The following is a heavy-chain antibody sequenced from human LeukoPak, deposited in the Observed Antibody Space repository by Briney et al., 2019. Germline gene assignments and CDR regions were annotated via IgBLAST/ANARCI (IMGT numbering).Heavy chain of an antibody. D-gene: IGHD3-22*01. CDR2: IYYSGNT. Sequence: PSETLSLTCTVSGGSISSYFWIWIRQPPGKGLEWIGYIYYSGNTNSNPSLKSRVTISLDTSKNQFSLKLSSVTAADTAVYYCARHNPWGYYYDSSGYPVAFDIWGQGTMVTVSS. CDR3: ARHNPWGYYYDSSGYPVAFDI. CDR1: GGSISSYF. J-gene: IGHJ3*02. V-gene: IGHV4-59*08.